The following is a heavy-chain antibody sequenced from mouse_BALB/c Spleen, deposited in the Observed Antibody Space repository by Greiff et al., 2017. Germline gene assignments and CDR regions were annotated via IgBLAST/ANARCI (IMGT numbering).Heavy chain of an antibody. CDR1: GYTFTNYW. J-gene: IGHJ3*01. V-gene: IGHV1-63*02. CDR3: ARGYCGMEGFAY. CDR2: IYPGGGYT. Sequence: QVQLKQSGAELVRPGTSVKISCKASGYTFTNYWLGWVKQRPGHGLEWIGDIYPGGGYTNYNEKFKGKATLTADTSSSTAYMQLSSLTSEDSAVYCDARGYCGMEGFAYWGQGTLVTVSA. D-gene: IGHD2-14*01.